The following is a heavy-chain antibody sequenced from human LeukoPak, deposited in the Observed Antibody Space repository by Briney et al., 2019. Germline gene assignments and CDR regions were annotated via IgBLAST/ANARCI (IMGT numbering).Heavy chain of an antibody. V-gene: IGHV3-21*01. CDR2: ISSSSSYI. J-gene: IGHJ6*02. CDR3: ARDLITTYYYYGMDV. CDR1: GFTFSSYG. D-gene: IGHD3-3*01. Sequence: GGSLRLSCAASGFTFSSYGMNWVRQAPGKGLEWVSSISSSSSYIYYADSVKGRFTISRDNAKNSLYLQMNSLRAEDTAVYYCARDLITTYYYYGMDVWGQGTTVTVSS.